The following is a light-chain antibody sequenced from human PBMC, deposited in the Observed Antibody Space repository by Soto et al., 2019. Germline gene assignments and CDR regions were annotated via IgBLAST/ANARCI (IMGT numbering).Light chain of an antibody. CDR2: QNN. J-gene: IGLJ1*01. CDR1: KLGDKY. Sequence: SYELTQPPSVSVSPGQTASITCSGDKLGDKYACWYQQKPGRSPVLVIYQNNKRPSGIPERFSGSNSGNTATLTISGTQAMDEADYYCQAWDSSTFGTGTKVTVL. CDR3: QAWDSST. V-gene: IGLV3-1*01.